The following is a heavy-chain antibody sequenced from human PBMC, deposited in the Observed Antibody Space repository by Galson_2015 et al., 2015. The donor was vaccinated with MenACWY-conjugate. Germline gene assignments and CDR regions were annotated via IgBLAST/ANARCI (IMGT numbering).Heavy chain of an antibody. D-gene: IGHD2-15*01. V-gene: IGHV3-15*01. CDR3: TRDRDVGGSRWLFDP. CDR2: IKCRTDGGTT. CDR1: GLTFRNVW. Sequence: SLRLSCATSGLTFRNVWLSWVRPAPGKGLEWVARIKCRTDGGTTDYATPVKGRFTILRDDSAKTLYLQMNSLKIEDTAMYFCTRDRDVGGSRWLFDPWGQGTLVTVSS. J-gene: IGHJ5*02.